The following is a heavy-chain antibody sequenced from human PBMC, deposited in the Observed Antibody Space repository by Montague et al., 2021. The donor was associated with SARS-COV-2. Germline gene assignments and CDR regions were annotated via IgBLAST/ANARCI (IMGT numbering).Heavy chain of an antibody. J-gene: IGHJ4*02. CDR2: IYYSGST. CDR1: GGSISSSSYY. CDR3: ARVATMVRGVIPDYFDY. V-gene: IGHV4-39*01. D-gene: IGHD3-10*01. Sequence: SETLSLTCTVSGGSISSSSYYWGWIRQPPGKGLEWIGSIYYSGSTYYNPSLKSRVTISVDTSKNQFSLKLRSVTAADTAVYYCARVATMVRGVIPDYFDYWGQGTLVTVSS.